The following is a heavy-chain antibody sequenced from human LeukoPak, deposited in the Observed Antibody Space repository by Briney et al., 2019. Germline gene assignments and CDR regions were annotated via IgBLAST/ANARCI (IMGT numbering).Heavy chain of an antibody. Sequence: SETLSLTCTVSGGSISSGSYYWGWIRQPPGKGLEWIGSIYYSGSTYYNPSLKSRVTISVDTSKNQFSLKLSLVTAADTAVYYCARDQYCSGGSCNDAFDIWGQGTMVTVSS. V-gene: IGHV4-39*07. CDR1: GGSISSGSYY. J-gene: IGHJ3*02. D-gene: IGHD2-15*01. CDR3: ARDQYCSGGSCNDAFDI. CDR2: IYYSGST.